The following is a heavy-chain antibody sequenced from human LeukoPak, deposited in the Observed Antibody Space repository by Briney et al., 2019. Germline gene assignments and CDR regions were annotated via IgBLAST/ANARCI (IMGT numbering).Heavy chain of an antibody. Sequence: ASVRVSCKASGYTFTSYAISWVRQAPGQGLEWMGWISAYNGNTNYAQKFQGRVTMTTDTSTSTAYMELGSLRPDDTAVYYCARGESSGYYEELFDYWGQGTLVTVSS. D-gene: IGHD3-22*01. CDR1: GYTFTSYA. V-gene: IGHV1-18*01. CDR2: ISAYNGNT. CDR3: ARGESSGYYEELFDY. J-gene: IGHJ4*02.